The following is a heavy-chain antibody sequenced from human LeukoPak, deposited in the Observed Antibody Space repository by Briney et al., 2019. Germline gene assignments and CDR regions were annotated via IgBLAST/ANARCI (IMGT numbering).Heavy chain of an antibody. CDR3: ARRPGKNYYGMDV. CDR1: GYSFTSYW. J-gene: IGHJ6*02. Sequence: GESLKISCKGSGYSFTSYWIGWVRQMSGKGLGWMGIIYPGDSDTRYSPSFQGQVIISADKSISTAYLQWSSLKASDTAMYYCARRPGKNYYGMDVWGQGTTVTVSS. D-gene: IGHD3-10*01. V-gene: IGHV5-51*01. CDR2: IYPGDSDT.